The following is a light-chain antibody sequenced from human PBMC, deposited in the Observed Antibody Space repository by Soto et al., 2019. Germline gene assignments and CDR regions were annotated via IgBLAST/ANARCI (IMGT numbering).Light chain of an antibody. J-gene: IGLJ1*01. CDR1: SXDVDDYNS. CDR2: EVN. V-gene: IGLV2-14*01. Sequence: QSVLTQPASVSGSPGQSVTISCTGTSXDVDDYNSVSWYQQPPGKAPKLIIYEVNNRPSGVSNRFSGSNSDNTASLTISGLQAEDEADYYCSLYTTSSTPSYVFGTGTKVTV. CDR3: SLYTTSSTPSYV.